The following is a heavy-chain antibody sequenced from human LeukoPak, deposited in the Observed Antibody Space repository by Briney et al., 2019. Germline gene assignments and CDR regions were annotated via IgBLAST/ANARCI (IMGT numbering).Heavy chain of an antibody. Sequence: PSETLSLPCTVSGYSITSGYFWGWIRQPPGKGLEWIGSIHHSGSSYNNPSLKSRLTISVGTSKSQFSLKLSSVTAADAAVYYCALKPYPPLYYYYYMDVWGKGTTVTVS. V-gene: IGHV4-38-2*02. CDR1: GYSITSGYF. J-gene: IGHJ6*03. CDR2: IHHSGSS. CDR3: ALKPYPPLYYYYYMDV.